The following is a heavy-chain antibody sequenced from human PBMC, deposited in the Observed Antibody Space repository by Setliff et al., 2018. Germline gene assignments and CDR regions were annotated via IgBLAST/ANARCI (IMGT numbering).Heavy chain of an antibody. V-gene: IGHV4-34*01. J-gene: IGHJ4*02. CDR1: GGSFSGYY. Sequence: SETLSLTCAVYGGSFSGYYWSWIRQPPGKGLEWIGEINHSGSTNYNPSLKSRVTISVDTSKNQFSLKLSSVTAADTAVYYCARGGRTSYRPSTSWYTLDYWGQGTLVTVSS. CDR3: ARGGRTSYRPSTSWYTLDY. D-gene: IGHD6-13*01. CDR2: INHSGST.